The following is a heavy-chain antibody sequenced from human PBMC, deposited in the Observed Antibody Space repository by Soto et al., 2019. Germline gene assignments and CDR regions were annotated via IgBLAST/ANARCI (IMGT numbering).Heavy chain of an antibody. Sequence: PVGSLRLSCAASGFTFSNAWMSWVRQAPGKGLEWVGRIKSKTDGGTTDYAAPVKGRFTISRDDSKNTLYLQMNSLKTEDTAVYYCEGSGYSSSWYHFDYWGQGTLVTVSS. V-gene: IGHV3-15*01. CDR1: GFTFSNAW. CDR3: EGSGYSSSWYHFDY. J-gene: IGHJ4*02. D-gene: IGHD6-13*01. CDR2: IKSKTDGGTT.